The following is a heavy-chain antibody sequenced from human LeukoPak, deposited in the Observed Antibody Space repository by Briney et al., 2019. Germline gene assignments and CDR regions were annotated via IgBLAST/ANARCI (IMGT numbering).Heavy chain of an antibody. Sequence: GGSLRLSCAASGFSFSSYAFNWVRQAPGKGLEWVSSISSTGRYIYYADSLKGRFTISRDNAKNSLYLQMKSLRAEDTAVYYCARVPALYNWLDPWGQGTLVTVSS. CDR2: ISSTGRYI. J-gene: IGHJ5*02. V-gene: IGHV3-21*01. CDR3: ARVPALYNWLDP. CDR1: GFSFSSYA.